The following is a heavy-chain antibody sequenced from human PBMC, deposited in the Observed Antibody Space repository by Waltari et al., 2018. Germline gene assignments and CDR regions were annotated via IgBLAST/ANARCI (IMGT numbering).Heavy chain of an antibody. Sequence: QVQLQESGPRLVEPWETLSLTCRIPGVSIRDYYWSWIRPPAGKGLEFIGRVYTTGTTDYNPSLRSRATVSVDKSKNHFSLSLTSVTAADTAIYYCARGYSDDGGEYFQHWGQGTLVSVSS. D-gene: IGHD3-16*01. CDR3: ARGYSDDGGEYFQH. J-gene: IGHJ1*01. V-gene: IGHV4-4*07. CDR2: VYTTGTT. CDR1: GVSIRDYY.